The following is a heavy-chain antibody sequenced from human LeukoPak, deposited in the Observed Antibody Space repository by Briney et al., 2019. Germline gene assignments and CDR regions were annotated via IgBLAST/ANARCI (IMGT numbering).Heavy chain of an antibody. J-gene: IGHJ4*02. D-gene: IGHD2-2*01. Sequence: ASVKVSCKASGYTFTSYGISWVRQAPGQGLEWMGWINPNSGGTNYAQKFQGRVTMTRDTSISTAYMELSRLRSDDTAVYYCARDLGYCSSPWGQGTLVTVSS. CDR2: INPNSGGT. CDR1: GYTFTSYG. CDR3: ARDLGYCSSP. V-gene: IGHV1-2*02.